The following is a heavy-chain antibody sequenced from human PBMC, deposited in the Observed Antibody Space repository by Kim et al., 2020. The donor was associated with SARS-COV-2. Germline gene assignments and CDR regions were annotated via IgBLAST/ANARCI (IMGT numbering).Heavy chain of an antibody. D-gene: IGHD4-4*01. Sequence: SVKVSCKASGGTFSSYAISWVRQAPGQGLEWMGGIIPIFGTANYAQKFQGRVTITADESTSTAYMDLSSLRSEDTAVYYCARVTKVGWYFDLWGRGTLVTVSS. J-gene: IGHJ2*01. CDR3: ARVTKVGWYFDL. V-gene: IGHV1-69*13. CDR2: IIPIFGTA. CDR1: GGTFSSYA.